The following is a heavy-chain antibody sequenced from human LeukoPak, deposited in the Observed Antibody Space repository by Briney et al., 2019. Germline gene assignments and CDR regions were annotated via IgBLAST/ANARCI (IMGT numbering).Heavy chain of an antibody. Sequence: SETLSLTCTVSGGSISSYYWSWIRQPPGKGLEWIGSIYYSGSTYYNPSLKSRVTISVDTSKNQFSLKLSSVTAADTAVYYCARDKYDRYYGMDVWGQGTTVTVSS. CDR3: ARDKYDRYYGMDV. CDR1: GGSISSYY. J-gene: IGHJ6*02. CDR2: IYYSGST. V-gene: IGHV4-59*12. D-gene: IGHD3-3*01.